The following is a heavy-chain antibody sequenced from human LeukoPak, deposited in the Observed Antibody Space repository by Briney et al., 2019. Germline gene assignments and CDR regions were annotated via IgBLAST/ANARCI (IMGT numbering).Heavy chain of an antibody. CDR1: GYTFTSYG. Sequence: ASVKVSCMASGYTFTSYGISWVRQAPGQGLEWMGWISAYNGNTNYAQKLQGRVTVTTDTSTSTAYMELRSLRSDDTAVYYCARRGVGATSPDYWGQGTLVTVSS. J-gene: IGHJ4*02. D-gene: IGHD1-26*01. V-gene: IGHV1-18*01. CDR2: ISAYNGNT. CDR3: ARRGVGATSPDY.